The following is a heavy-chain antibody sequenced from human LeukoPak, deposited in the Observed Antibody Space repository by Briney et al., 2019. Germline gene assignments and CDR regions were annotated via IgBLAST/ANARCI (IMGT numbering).Heavy chain of an antibody. D-gene: IGHD6-6*01. Sequence: SETLSLTGTVSGGSISSHYWSWIRQPPGKGLEWIGYLLYRGTNNYHPSLKSRVTKSVGPSKHPISLKPGSGTRADTAVNFRANALPIAARPGYYFYYWGQGTLVTVSS. CDR2: LLYRGTN. CDR1: GGSISSHY. J-gene: IGHJ4*01. CDR3: ANALPIAARPGYYFYY. V-gene: IGHV4-59*11.